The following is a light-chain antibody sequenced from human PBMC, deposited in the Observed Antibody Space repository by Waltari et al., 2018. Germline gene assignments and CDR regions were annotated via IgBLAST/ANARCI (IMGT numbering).Light chain of an antibody. CDR2: GKN. V-gene: IGLV3-19*01. Sequence: SSELTQDPAVSVALGQTVRIPCHGDSIRSYYVSWFHQKPGQAPALVIYGKNNRPSGIADRFSASSSGSTASLTIIGAQAEDEADYYCHSRDSSGDVLIGGGTKLTVV. CDR3: HSRDSSGDVL. CDR1: SIRSYY. J-gene: IGLJ2*01.